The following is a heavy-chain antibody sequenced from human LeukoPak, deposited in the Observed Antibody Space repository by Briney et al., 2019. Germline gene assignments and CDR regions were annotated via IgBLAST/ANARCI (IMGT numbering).Heavy chain of an antibody. J-gene: IGHJ4*02. Sequence: GASVTVSFKASVHTFVSYGISWVRQAPGQGLEWMGWISGYNGKINYAQKFQGRVTMTTDTSTSTAYLELRSLRSEDTAVYYCANLNHVNYWGQGPLVSVSS. CDR1: VHTFVSYG. CDR3: ANLNHVNY. CDR2: ISGYNGKI. V-gene: IGHV1-18*01.